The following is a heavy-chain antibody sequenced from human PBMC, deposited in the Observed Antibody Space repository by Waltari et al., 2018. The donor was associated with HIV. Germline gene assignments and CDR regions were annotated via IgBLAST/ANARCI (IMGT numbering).Heavy chain of an antibody. Sequence: EVQLLESGGGLVQPGGSLRLSCAASGFTFSSSAMGWVRQAPGKGLEWVSAISGSGGSTYYADSVKGRFTISRDNSKNTLYLQMNSLRAEDTAAYYCAKVNGPNYYYGMDVWGQGTTVTVSS. CDR1: GFTFSSSA. V-gene: IGHV3-23*01. J-gene: IGHJ6*02. D-gene: IGHD2-8*01. CDR3: AKVNGPNYYYGMDV. CDR2: ISGSGGST.